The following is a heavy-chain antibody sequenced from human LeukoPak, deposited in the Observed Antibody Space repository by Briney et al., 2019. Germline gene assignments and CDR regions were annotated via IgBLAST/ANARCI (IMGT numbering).Heavy chain of an antibody. CDR1: GFTFSSYG. CDR2: ISYDGSNK. CDR3: AKAGIAAAGQSPFDY. V-gene: IGHV3-30*18. D-gene: IGHD6-13*01. J-gene: IGHJ4*02. Sequence: GGSLRLSCAASGFTFSSYGMHWVRQAPGKGLEWVAVISYDGSNKYYADSVKGRFTISRDNSKNTLYLQMNSLRAEDTAVYYCAKAGIAAAGQSPFDYWGQGTLVTVSS.